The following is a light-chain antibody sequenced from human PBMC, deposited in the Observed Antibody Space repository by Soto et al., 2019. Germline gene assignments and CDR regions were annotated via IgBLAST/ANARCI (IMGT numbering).Light chain of an antibody. J-gene: IGKJ5*01. Sequence: DIQMTQSPSSLSASVGDRVTITCQASQDISTYLNWYQHKPGKAPKLLIYDASNLETGVPSRFSGSGSGTDFTFTISSLQPEDIATYYCQQFEDFPRAIIFGQGTRLEIK. CDR2: DAS. V-gene: IGKV1-33*01. CDR1: QDISTY. CDR3: QQFEDFPRAII.